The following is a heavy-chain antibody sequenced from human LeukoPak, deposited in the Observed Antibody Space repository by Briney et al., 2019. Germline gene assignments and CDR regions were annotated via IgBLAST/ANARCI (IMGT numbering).Heavy chain of an antibody. J-gene: IGHJ4*02. CDR3: ARNRDGYNSFDY. D-gene: IGHD5-24*01. CDR2: IYYSGSS. CDR1: GGSINNGGYF. Sequence: SETLSLTCTVSGGSINNGGYFWSWIRQHPGKGLEWIGYIYYSGSSYYNPSLRSRVTISVDTSKNHFSLKLSSVTAADTAVYYCARNRDGYNSFDYWGQGTLVTVSS. V-gene: IGHV4-31*03.